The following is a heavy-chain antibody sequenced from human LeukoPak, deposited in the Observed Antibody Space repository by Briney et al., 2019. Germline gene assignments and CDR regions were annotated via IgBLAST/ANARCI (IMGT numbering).Heavy chain of an antibody. CDR3: SKDREVIVPAASDY. D-gene: IGHD2-2*01. V-gene: IGHV3-23*01. J-gene: IGHJ4*02. CDR1: GFIFSNYA. CDR2: ITGSGGRT. Sequence: GESLKISCAASGFIFSNYAMSWARQAPGKGLEWVSGITGSGGRTYYADSVKGRFTISRDNFKNTLYLQMSSLRAEDTAVYYCSKDREVIVPAASDYWGLGILVTVSS.